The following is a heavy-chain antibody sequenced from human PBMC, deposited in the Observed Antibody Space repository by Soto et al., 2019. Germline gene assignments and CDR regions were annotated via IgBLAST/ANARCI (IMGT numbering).Heavy chain of an antibody. CDR2: IIPIFGTA. CDR3: ARGGPYCGGDCYSGWVTYGMDV. V-gene: IGHV1-69*13. Sequence: SVKVSCKASGGTFSSYAISWVRQAPGQGLEWMGGIIPIFGTANYAQKFQGRVTITADESTSTAYMELSSLRSEDTAVYYCARGGPYCGGDCYSGWVTYGMDVWGQGTTVTVPS. CDR1: GGTFSSYA. D-gene: IGHD2-21*02. J-gene: IGHJ6*02.